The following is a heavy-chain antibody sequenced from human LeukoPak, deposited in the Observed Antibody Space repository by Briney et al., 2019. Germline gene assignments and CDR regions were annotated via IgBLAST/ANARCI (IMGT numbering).Heavy chain of an antibody. J-gene: IGHJ3*02. Sequence: SETLSLTCTVSGGSISSSSYYWGWIRQPPGKGLEWIGIIYYSGSTYYNPSLKSRVTISVDTSKNQFSLKLSSVTAADTAVYYCARDKAGWRRNAFDIWGQGTMVTVSS. D-gene: IGHD3-3*01. CDR3: ARDKAGWRRNAFDI. CDR1: GGSISSSSYY. CDR2: IYYSGST. V-gene: IGHV4-39*07.